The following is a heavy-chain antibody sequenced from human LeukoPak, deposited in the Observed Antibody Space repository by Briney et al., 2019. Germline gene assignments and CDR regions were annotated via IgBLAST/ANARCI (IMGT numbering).Heavy chain of an antibody. CDR2: ITVDGINK. D-gene: IGHD6-13*01. CDR3: AKSTIAAVGKDYYYAMDA. J-gene: IGHJ6*02. V-gene: IGHV3-30*18. Sequence: GRSLRLSFAASGFTFSSTGMHWVRQAPGKGLDWVAAITVDGINKCYADSVKGRFTISRDNSKNTLYVQMNSLRGEDTAVYYCAKSTIAAVGKDYYYAMDAWGQGTTVAVSS. CDR1: GFTFSSTG.